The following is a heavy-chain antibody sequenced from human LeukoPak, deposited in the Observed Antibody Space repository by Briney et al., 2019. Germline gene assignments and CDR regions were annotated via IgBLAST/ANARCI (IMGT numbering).Heavy chain of an antibody. J-gene: IGHJ4*02. D-gene: IGHD5-24*01. Sequence: ASVKVSCEASGYTFTNYDINWVRQTTGQGLEWMGWMNPNSANTGYAQKFQGRVTMTRNTSISTAYMELSSLRSEDTAVYYCARRNKDDSNFRLVDYWGQGTLVTVSS. CDR3: ARRNKDDSNFRLVDY. CDR2: MNPNSANT. V-gene: IGHV1-8*01. CDR1: GYTFTNYD.